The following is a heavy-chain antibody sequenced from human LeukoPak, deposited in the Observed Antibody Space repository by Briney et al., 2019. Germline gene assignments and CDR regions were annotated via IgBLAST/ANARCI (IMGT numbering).Heavy chain of an antibody. J-gene: IGHJ5*02. CDR1: GYTFTSYD. V-gene: IGHV1-8*01. CDR3: ARRWAGTTSTVNWFDP. Sequence: ASVKVSCKASGYTFTSYDINWVRQATGQGLEWMGWMNPNSGNTGYAQKFQGRVTMTRNTSISTAYMELSSLRSEDTAVYYCARRWAGTTSTVNWFDPWGQGTLVTVSS. CDR2: MNPNSGNT. D-gene: IGHD1-1*01.